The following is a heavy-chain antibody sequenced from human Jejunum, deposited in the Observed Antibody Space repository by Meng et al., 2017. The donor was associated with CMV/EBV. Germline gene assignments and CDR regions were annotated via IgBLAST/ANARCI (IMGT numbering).Heavy chain of an antibody. D-gene: IGHD6-19*01. Sequence: GFIFGSYNMTWVRQAQGRGLEWVSTISYSGRTIESADSVRGRFAISRDNVKSSVYLQMNSLRVEDSGIYFCARDYGTTSGWRWPVYWGQGVLVTVSS. CDR2: ISYSGRTI. CDR3: ARDYGTTSGWRWPVY. J-gene: IGHJ4*02. V-gene: IGHV3-21*01. CDR1: GFIFGSYN.